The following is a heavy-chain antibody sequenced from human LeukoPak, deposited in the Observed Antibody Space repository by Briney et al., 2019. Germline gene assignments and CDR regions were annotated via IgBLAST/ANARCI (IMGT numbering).Heavy chain of an antibody. V-gene: IGHV1-69*04. CDR2: IIPILGIA. Sequence: GASVKVSCKASGYTFTSYGISWVRQAPGQGLEWMGRIIPILGIANYAQKFQGRVTITADKSTSTAYMELSSLRSEDTAVYYCAAVGQQLAGSVYWGQGTLVTVSS. CDR3: AAVGQQLAGSVY. CDR1: GYTFTSYG. D-gene: IGHD6-13*01. J-gene: IGHJ4*02.